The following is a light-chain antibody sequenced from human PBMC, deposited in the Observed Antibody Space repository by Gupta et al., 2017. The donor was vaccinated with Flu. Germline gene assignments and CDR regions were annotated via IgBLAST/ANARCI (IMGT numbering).Light chain of an antibody. V-gene: IGKV3-20*01. CDR1: QSVTSSY. CDR3: HQYDESPQT. J-gene: IGKJ1*01. CDR2: GAS. Sequence: ENVLTQSPGTLSLSPGERATLSCRASQSVTSSYLVWYQQKPGQAPRLLIYGASSRATGIPDRFSGSGSGTDFTLTISRLEPEDFAVYFCHQYDESPQTFGQGTKVEVK.